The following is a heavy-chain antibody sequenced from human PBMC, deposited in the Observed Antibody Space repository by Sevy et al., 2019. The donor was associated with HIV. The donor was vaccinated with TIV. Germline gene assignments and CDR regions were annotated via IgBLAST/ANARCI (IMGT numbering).Heavy chain of an antibody. Sequence: GGSLRLSCAASGFTFSSYEMNWVRQAPGKGLEWVSYISSSGTTIYYADSVKGRFTISRENAKNSLYLQMNGLRAADTAIYYSAGDLYYDSRGYYSDWYFDLWCRGTLDTVSS. D-gene: IGHD3-22*01. V-gene: IGHV3-48*03. CDR2: ISSSGTTI. CDR3: AGDLYYDSRGYYSDWYFDL. CDR1: GFTFSSYE. J-gene: IGHJ2*01.